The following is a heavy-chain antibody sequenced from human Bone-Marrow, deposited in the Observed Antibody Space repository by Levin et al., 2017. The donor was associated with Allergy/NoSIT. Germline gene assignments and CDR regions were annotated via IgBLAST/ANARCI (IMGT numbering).Heavy chain of an antibody. J-gene: IGHJ6*02. CDR3: VREPNAAAYSMDV. D-gene: IGHD6-13*01. CDR1: GFTFSSYG. Sequence: GESLKISCAASGFTFSSYGMHWVRQAPGKGLEWVTAIWFDGSNKYYADSVKGRFTISRDNSKNTLYLQMNSLRAEDTAMYYCVREPNAAAYSMDVWGQGTTDTVS. CDR2: IWFDGSNK. V-gene: IGHV3-33*01.